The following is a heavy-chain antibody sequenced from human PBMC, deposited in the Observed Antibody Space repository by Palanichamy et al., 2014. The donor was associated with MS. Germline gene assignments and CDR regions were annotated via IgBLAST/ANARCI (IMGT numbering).Heavy chain of an antibody. J-gene: IGHJ6*03. Sequence: QVQVVESGGGVVQPGRSLRLSCAASGFTFSSYDMHWVRQAPGKGLEWVAIIWFDGSYKYYADSVKGRFTISRDISKNTLYLQMNSLRAEDTAVYYCARDYSADTHMDVWGKGTTVTASS. CDR3: ARDYSADTHMDV. CDR2: IWFDGSYK. D-gene: IGHD5-18*01. V-gene: IGHV3-33*08. CDR1: GFTFSSYD.